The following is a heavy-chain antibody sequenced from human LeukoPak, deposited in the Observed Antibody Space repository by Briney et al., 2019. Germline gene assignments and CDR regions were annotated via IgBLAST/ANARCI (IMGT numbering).Heavy chain of an antibody. CDR2: IYYSGST. Sequence: SETLSLACTVSGGSISSYFWSWIRQPPGKGLESIGHIYYSGSTNYNPSLKSRVTVSVDTSKNQFSLKLSSVTAADTAVYYCARGAGNYYFYGMDVWGQGTTVTVSS. CDR1: GGSISSYF. CDR3: ARGAGNYYFYGMDV. J-gene: IGHJ6*02. V-gene: IGHV4-59*01.